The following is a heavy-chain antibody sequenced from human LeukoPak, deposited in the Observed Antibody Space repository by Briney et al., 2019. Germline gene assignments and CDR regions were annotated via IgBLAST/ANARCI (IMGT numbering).Heavy chain of an antibody. J-gene: IGHJ6*03. CDR3: ARGVVRDFWSGYPNMDA. CDR2: INSDGSST. V-gene: IGHV3-74*01. D-gene: IGHD3-3*01. CDR1: GFTFSSHW. Sequence: PGGSLRLSCVASGFTFSSHWMHWVRQAPGKGLVWVSRINSDGSSTSYADSVKGRFTISRDNAKNTLYLQMNSLRAEDTAVYYCARGVVRDFWSGYPNMDAWGKGTTVTVSS.